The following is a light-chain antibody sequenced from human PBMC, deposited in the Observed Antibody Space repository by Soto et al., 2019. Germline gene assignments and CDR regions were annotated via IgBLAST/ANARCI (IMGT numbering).Light chain of an antibody. CDR1: QDIGSH. CDR2: FAS. J-gene: IGKJ4*01. Sequence: DIQMTQSPSSLSASVGDRVTITCRASQDIGSHLAWYQQKPEKAPKSLIYFASTLQSGVPSRFSASGSGTDFTLTISNLQPEDSATYYCQQYYTSPLTFGGGTKVEIK. CDR3: QQYYTSPLT. V-gene: IGKV1D-16*01.